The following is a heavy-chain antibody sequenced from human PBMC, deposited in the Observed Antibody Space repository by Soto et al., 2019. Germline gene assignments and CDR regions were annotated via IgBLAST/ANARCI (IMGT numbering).Heavy chain of an antibody. Sequence: SETLSLTCAVYGGSFSGCYWSWIRHPPGKGVEWTGGINHRGSTNYNPSLKIRVTMSVDTSKREFCLKLSSVTAADTAVYYCASVIAARDYGIHVRGQGTTVTVSS. D-gene: IGHD6-6*01. CDR2: INHRGST. V-gene: IGHV4-34*01. CDR1: GGSFSGCY. J-gene: IGHJ6*02. CDR3: ASVIAARDYGIHV.